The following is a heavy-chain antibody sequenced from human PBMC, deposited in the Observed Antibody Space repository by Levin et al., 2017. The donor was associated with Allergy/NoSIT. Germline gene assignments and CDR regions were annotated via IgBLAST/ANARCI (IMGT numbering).Heavy chain of an antibody. V-gene: IGHV4-59*01. CDR1: GGSISSYY. Sequence: SETLSLTCTVSGGSISSYYWSWIRQPPGKGLEWIGYIYYSGSTNYNPSLKSRVTISVDTSKNQFSLKLSSVTAADTAVYYCASSDFWSGYFFDYWGQGTLVTVSS. D-gene: IGHD3-3*01. CDR3: ASSDFWSGYFFDY. J-gene: IGHJ4*02. CDR2: IYYSGST.